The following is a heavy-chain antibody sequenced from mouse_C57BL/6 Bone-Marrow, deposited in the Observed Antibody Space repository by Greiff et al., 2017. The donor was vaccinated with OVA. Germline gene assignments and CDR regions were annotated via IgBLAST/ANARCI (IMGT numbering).Heavy chain of an antibody. CDR3: ARGGLETRVGDY. CDR1: GYTFTSYG. V-gene: IGHV1-81*01. CDR2: IYPRSGNT. J-gene: IGHJ2*01. D-gene: IGHD1-1*01. Sequence: QVQLQQSGAELARPGASVKLSCKASGYTFTSYGISWVKQRTGQGLEWIGEIYPRSGNTYYNEKFKGKATLTADKSSSTAYMELRSLTSEDSAVYFCARGGLETRVGDYWGQGTTLTVSS.